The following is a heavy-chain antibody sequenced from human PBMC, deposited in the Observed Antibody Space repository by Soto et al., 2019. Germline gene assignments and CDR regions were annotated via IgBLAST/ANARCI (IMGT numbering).Heavy chain of an antibody. CDR3: ATYSTAWSSFDY. CDR2: VSDSSNYI. CDR1: GFTFSRYS. Sequence: EVQLVESGGGLVKPGGSLRLSCVASGFTFSRYSMNWVRQAPGKGLEWVSSVSDSSNYIYYADSVEGRFTISRDNAKNSVYLQMNSLRADDTAIQDCATYSTAWSSFDYWGHGTLVTVSS. D-gene: IGHD6-19*01. V-gene: IGHV3-21*02. J-gene: IGHJ4*01.